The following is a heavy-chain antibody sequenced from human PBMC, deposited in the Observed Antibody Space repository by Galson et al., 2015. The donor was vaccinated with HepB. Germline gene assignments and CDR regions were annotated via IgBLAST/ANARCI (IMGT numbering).Heavy chain of an antibody. J-gene: IGHJ4*02. D-gene: IGHD3-10*01. CDR2: ISSSSSYI. CDR1: GFTFSSYS. V-gene: IGHV3-21*01. CDR3: ARVTGSGSYYVFDY. Sequence: SLRLSCAASGFTFSSYSMNWVRQAPGKGLEWVSSISSSSSYIYYADSVKGRFTISRDNAKNSLYLQMNSLRAEDTAVYYCARVTGSGSYYVFDYWGQGTLVTVSS.